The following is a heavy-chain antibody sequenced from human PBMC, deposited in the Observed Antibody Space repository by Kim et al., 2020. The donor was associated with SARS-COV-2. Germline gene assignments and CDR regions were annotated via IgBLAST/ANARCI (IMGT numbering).Heavy chain of an antibody. D-gene: IGHD3-3*01. V-gene: IGHV4-34*01. CDR3: ARGPKTFLEWLHQTTRFDY. CDR1: GGSFSGYY. J-gene: IGHJ4*02. CDR2: INHSGST. Sequence: SETLSLTCAVYGGSFSGYYWSWIRQPPGKGLEWIGEINHSGSTNYNPSLKSRVTISVDTSKNQFSLKLSSVTAADTAVYYCARGPKTFLEWLHQTTRFDYWGQGTLVTVSS.